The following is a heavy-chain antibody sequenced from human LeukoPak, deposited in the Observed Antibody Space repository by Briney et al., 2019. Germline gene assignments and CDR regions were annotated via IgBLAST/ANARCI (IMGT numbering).Heavy chain of an antibody. V-gene: IGHV4-59*08. J-gene: IGHJ4*02. Sequence: PSETLSLTCTVSGGSISSYYWSWIRQPPGKGLEWIRYIYYSGSTNYNPSLKSRVTISVDTSKNQFSLKLSSVTAADTAVYYCASHGDGPGYYFDYWGQGTLVTVSS. CDR1: GGSISSYY. CDR2: IYYSGST. D-gene: IGHD3-10*01. CDR3: ASHGDGPGYYFDY.